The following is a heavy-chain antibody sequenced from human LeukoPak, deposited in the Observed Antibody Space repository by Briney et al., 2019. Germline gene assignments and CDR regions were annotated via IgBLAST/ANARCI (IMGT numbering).Heavy chain of an antibody. Sequence: GASVKVSCKASGYTFTGYYMHWVRQAPGQGLEWMGWINPNSGGTNYAQKFQGRVTMTRDTSISTAYMELSSLRSEDTAVYYCARDPAAIVVVPAAYNWFDPWGQGTLVTVSS. J-gene: IGHJ5*02. CDR1: GYTFTGYY. V-gene: IGHV1-2*02. D-gene: IGHD2-2*01. CDR2: INPNSGGT. CDR3: ARDPAAIVVVPAAYNWFDP.